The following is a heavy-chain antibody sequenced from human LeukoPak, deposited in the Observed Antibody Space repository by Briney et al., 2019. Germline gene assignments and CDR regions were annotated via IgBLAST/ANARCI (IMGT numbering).Heavy chain of an antibody. CDR2: ISSSSSYI. CDR3: ATGGRSGVALEQ. Sequence: PGGSLRLSCAASGFTFSSYIMNWVRQAPGKGLEWVSSISSSSSYIYYADSVKGRFTISRDNAKNSLYLRMNSLRAEDTAVYYCATGGRSGVALEQWGQGTLVTVSS. V-gene: IGHV3-21*04. CDR1: GFTFSSYI. J-gene: IGHJ1*01. D-gene: IGHD1/OR15-1a*01.